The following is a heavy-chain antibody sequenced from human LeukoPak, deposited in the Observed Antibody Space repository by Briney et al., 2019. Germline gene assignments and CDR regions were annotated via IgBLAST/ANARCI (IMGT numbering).Heavy chain of an antibody. V-gene: IGHV4-61*01. Sequence: SETLSLTCTVSGGSISSGSYYWSWIRQPPGKGLEWIGYIYYSGSTNYNPSLKSRVTISVDTSKNQFSLKLSSVTAADTAVYYCARAMDYYDSRGYYYGYFDYWGQGTLVTVSS. CDR3: ARAMDYYDSRGYYYGYFDY. CDR1: GGSISSGSYY. CDR2: IYYSGST. D-gene: IGHD3-22*01. J-gene: IGHJ4*02.